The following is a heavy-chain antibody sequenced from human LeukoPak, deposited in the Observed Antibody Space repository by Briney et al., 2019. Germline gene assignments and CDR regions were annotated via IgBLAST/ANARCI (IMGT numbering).Heavy chain of an antibody. J-gene: IGHJ4*02. CDR1: GFIFNDFW. V-gene: IGHV3-74*01. CDR3: GTAQY. Sequence: GGSLRLSCAASGFIFNDFWVHWLRQVPGKGPVWVSRISSDGSTTYYADSVKGRFTISRDNAKNTLYLQMSSLRVEDTAVYYCGTAQYWGQGTLLTVSS. CDR2: ISSDGSTT.